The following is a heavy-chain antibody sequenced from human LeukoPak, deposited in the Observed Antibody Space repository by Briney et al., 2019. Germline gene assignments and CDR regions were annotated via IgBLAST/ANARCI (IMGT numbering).Heavy chain of an antibody. Sequence: SETLSLTCAVSGYSISSGYYWGWIRRPPGKGLEWIGSVYHSGSTYYNPSLKSRVTISVDTSKNQFSLRLSSVTAADTAVYYCARRLGRPNTDIDYWGQGTLVTVSS. V-gene: IGHV4-38-2*01. D-gene: IGHD3-16*01. CDR2: VYHSGST. CDR3: ARRLGRPNTDIDY. CDR1: GYSISSGYY. J-gene: IGHJ4*02.